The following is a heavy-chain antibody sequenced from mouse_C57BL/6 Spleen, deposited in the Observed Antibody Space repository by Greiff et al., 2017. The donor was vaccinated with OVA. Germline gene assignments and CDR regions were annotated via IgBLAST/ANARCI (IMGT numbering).Heavy chain of an antibody. Sequence: EVQLQQSGPGMVKPSQSLSLTCTVTGYSITSGYDWHWIRHFPGNKLEWMGYISYSGSTNYNPSLKSRISITHDTSKNHFFLKLNSVTTEDTATYYCASRYGSSHWYFDVWGTGTTVTVSS. CDR2: ISYSGST. J-gene: IGHJ1*03. CDR1: GYSITSGYD. D-gene: IGHD1-1*01. CDR3: ASRYGSSHWYFDV. V-gene: IGHV3-1*01.